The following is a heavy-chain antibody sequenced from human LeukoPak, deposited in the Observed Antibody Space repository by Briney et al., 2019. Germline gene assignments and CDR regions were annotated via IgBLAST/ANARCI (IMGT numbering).Heavy chain of an antibody. J-gene: IGHJ4*02. V-gene: IGHV4-4*07. CDR1: GGSISSYY. Sequence: PSETLSLTCTVSGGSISSYYWSWIRQPAGKGLEWIGRIYSSGSTDYNPSLKSRVTMSVDTSKNQFSLKLTSVTAADTAVYYCADLRQQLVRSYWGQGTLVTVSS. CDR2: IYSSGST. D-gene: IGHD6-13*01. CDR3: ADLRQQLVRSY.